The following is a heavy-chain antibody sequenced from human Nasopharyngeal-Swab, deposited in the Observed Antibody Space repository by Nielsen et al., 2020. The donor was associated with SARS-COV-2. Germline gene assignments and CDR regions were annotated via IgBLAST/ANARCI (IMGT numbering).Heavy chain of an antibody. CDR1: GGSFSGYY. Sequence: SETPSLTCAVYGGSFSGYYWLWIRQPPGKGLEWLVEIHPSGTTSYNPSLKSRVTISSDTSKNQFSLKLSSVTAADTAVYYCARGHRSISMIVVVIATAHFYFDSWGRGTLVTVTS. D-gene: IGHD3-22*01. CDR3: ARGHRSISMIVVVIATAHFYFDS. J-gene: IGHJ4*02. V-gene: IGHV4-34*01. CDR2: IHPSGTT.